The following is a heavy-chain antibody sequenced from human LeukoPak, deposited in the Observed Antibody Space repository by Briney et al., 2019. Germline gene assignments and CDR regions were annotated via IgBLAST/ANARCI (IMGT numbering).Heavy chain of an antibody. CDR1: GFAFSNYA. CDR3: ANHYYDNSGENDY. CDR2: ISFNGGSA. Sequence: GGSLRLSCAASGFAFSNYAMSWVRQAAGKGVEWVSAISFNGGSAYYADSVKGRFTISRDNSKNTLYLQMNSLRAEDTAVYYCANHYYDNSGENDYWGQGTLVTVSS. V-gene: IGHV3-23*01. D-gene: IGHD3-22*01. J-gene: IGHJ4*02.